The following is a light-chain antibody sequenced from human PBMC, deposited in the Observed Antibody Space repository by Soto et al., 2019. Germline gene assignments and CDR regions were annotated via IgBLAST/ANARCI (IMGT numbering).Light chain of an antibody. CDR2: DVN. Sequence: QPVLTQPRSVSGSPGQSVTISCTGTTSDVGAYNYVSWYQQQHPGKAPKLIIYDVNKRPSGVPYRFSGSKSGNTASLTISGLQAEDEADYYCCSYAGSYSIFGGGTKLTVL. CDR3: CSYAGSYSI. J-gene: IGLJ2*01. CDR1: TSDVGAYNY. V-gene: IGLV2-11*01.